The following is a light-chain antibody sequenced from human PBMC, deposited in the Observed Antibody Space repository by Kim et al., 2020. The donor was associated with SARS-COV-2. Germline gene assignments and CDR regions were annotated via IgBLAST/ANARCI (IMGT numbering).Light chain of an antibody. Sequence: SPGERVTLSCRASQSVTSNYLAWYQQKPGRAPRLLIFGAFSRATGIPDRFSGSGSGTDFTLTISSLEPEDFAVYYCQQYVSSPRTFGQGTKVDIK. CDR1: QSVTSNY. CDR3: QQYVSSPRT. J-gene: IGKJ1*01. V-gene: IGKV3-20*01. CDR2: GAF.